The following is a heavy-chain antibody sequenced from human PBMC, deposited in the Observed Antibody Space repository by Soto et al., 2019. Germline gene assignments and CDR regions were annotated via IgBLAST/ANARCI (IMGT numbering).Heavy chain of an antibody. CDR3: ARDETNDSSGYYPLDI. Sequence: SETLSLTCTVSGGSISSGGYYWSWIRQHPGKGLEWIGYIYYSGSTYYNPSLKSRVTISVDTSKNQFSLKLSSVTAADTAVYYCARDETNDSSGYYPLDIWGQGTIVTV. D-gene: IGHD3-22*01. CDR2: IYYSGST. CDR1: GGSISSGGYY. V-gene: IGHV4-31*03. J-gene: IGHJ3*02.